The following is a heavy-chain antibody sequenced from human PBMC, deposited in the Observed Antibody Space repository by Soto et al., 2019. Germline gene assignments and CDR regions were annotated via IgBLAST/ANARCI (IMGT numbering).Heavy chain of an antibody. Sequence: GGSLRLSCAASGFTFSDYYMSWIRQAPGKGLEWVSYISSSISYTNYADSVKGRFTISRDNAKNSLYLQMNSLRAEDTAVYYCARYIYGYVDYWGQGTLVTVSS. CDR2: ISSSISYT. CDR1: GFTFSDYY. D-gene: IGHD5-18*01. V-gene: IGHV3-11*06. J-gene: IGHJ4*02. CDR3: ARYIYGYVDY.